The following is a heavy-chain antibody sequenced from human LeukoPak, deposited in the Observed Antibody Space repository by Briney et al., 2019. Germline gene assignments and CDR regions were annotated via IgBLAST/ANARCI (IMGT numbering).Heavy chain of an antibody. D-gene: IGHD4-11*01. CDR3: VRDHPGSNSLEY. V-gene: IGHV3-74*01. J-gene: IGHJ4*02. CDR1: GFTFRNYW. Sequence: PGGSLRLSCAAPGFTFRNYWMHWVRQPPGEGLEWVSRLRTDGDKKSYAASVRDRFTISRDNAKNMLYLQMNSLRVEDTAVYYCVRDHPGSNSLEYWGQGTPVTVSS. CDR2: LRTDGDKK.